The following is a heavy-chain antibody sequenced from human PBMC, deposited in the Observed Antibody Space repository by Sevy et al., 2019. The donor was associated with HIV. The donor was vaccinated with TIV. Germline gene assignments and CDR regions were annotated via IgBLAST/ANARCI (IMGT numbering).Heavy chain of an antibody. J-gene: IGHJ5*02. CDR2: IYYTGSP. Sequence: SETLSLTCTVSGGPISVYYWTWIRQSPGKGLEYIGYIYYTGSPNYNPSLESRVTISLDTSKNQFSLNLSSVTAADSAVYYCARAPPVRSGDDSLNWFDPWGQGTLVTVSS. V-gene: IGHV4-59*01. CDR1: GGPISVYY. D-gene: IGHD5-12*01. CDR3: ARAPPVRSGDDSLNWFDP.